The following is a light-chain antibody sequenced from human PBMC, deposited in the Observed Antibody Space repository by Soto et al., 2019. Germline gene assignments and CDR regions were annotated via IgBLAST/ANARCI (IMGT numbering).Light chain of an antibody. Sequence: EIVVSQSPATLYLSPGERATLSCRASQSVSSYLAWDQHIPGQAPRLLSYEASKRATGIPARFSGSGSGTDFTLTISSLEPEDFAVYYCQQRSNWPPTWTFGQGTKVEVK. V-gene: IGKV3-11*01. CDR3: QQRSNWPPTWT. CDR1: QSVSSY. J-gene: IGKJ1*01. CDR2: EAS.